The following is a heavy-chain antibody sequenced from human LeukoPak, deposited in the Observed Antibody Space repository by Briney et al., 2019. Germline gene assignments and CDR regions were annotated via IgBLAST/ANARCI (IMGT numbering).Heavy chain of an antibody. CDR1: GGSISSYY. J-gene: IGHJ6*03. CDR3: ARIPYYMDV. Sequence: PSETLSLTCTVSGGSISSYYWSWIRQPPGKGLEWIGHIYYSGSTNYNPSLKSRVTISVDTSKNQFSLKLSSVTAADTAVYYCARIPYYMDVWGKGTTVTVSS. CDR2: IYYSGST. V-gene: IGHV4-59*01.